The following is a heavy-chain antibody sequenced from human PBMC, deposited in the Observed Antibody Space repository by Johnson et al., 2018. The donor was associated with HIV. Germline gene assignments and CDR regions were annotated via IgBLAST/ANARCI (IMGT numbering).Heavy chain of an antibody. CDR3: ATCRVPAAMFDALDI. V-gene: IGHV3-30*03. CDR2: ISYDAGNK. CDR1: EFTFSNYG. D-gene: IGHD2-2*01. Sequence: QVKLVESGGGVVQPGRSLRLSCAASEFTFSNYGMHWVRQAPGKGLEWVAVISYDAGNKYYADSVKGRFTISRDNSKNTLYLQMNSLRPEDTAVYYCATCRVPAAMFDALDIWGQGTMVTVSS. J-gene: IGHJ3*02.